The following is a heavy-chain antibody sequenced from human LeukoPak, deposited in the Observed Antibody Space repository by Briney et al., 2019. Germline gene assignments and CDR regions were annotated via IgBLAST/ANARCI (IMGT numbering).Heavy chain of an antibody. J-gene: IGHJ5*02. CDR2: TYHSDYT. CDR3: ARGHDYYYSGRQSWFDP. V-gene: IGHV4-4*02. D-gene: IGHD3-10*01. Sequence: SGTLSLTCAVSGASISSSHWWSWVRQSPGKGLEWIGNTYHSDYTNYNPSLKSRATISVDKSRNQLSLKVSSVTAADTAMYYCARGHDYYYSGRQSWFDPWGQGTLVTVSS. CDR1: GASISSSHW.